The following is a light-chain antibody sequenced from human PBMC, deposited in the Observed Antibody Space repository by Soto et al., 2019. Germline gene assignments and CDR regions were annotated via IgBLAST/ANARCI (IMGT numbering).Light chain of an antibody. Sequence: QSVLTQPPSASGTPGQRVTISCSGRTSNVGINSVFWYQHLPGTAPKLLIYRSNQRASGVPDRFSGSKSGTSASLAISGLRSEDEADYYCAAWDDSLSGQVFGGGTQLTVL. CDR3: AAWDDSLSGQV. CDR2: RSN. CDR1: TSNVGINS. V-gene: IGLV1-47*01. J-gene: IGLJ2*01.